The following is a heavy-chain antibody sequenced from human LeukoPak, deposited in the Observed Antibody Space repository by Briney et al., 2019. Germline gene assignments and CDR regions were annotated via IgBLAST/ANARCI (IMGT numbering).Heavy chain of an antibody. CDR1: GGSISSGGYS. CDR2: IYHSGST. V-gene: IGHV4-30-2*01. CDR3: ARGRFLGMDV. Sequence: SQTLSLTCAVSGGSISSGGYSWSWIRQLPGKGLEWIGYIYHSGSTYYDPSLKSRVTISVDRSKNQFSLKLSSVTAADTAVYYCARGRFLGMDVWGQGTTVTVSS. J-gene: IGHJ6*02. D-gene: IGHD2-21*01.